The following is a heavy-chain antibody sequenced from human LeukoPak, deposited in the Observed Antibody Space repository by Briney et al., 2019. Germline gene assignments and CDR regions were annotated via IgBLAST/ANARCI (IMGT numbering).Heavy chain of an antibody. V-gene: IGHV3-23*01. CDR3: AKTSQGHPPYYCSMDV. Sequence: PGGSLGLSCAASGFTFSSYAMIWVRQAPGKGLEWVSAIGGSGTSTFYADSVKGRFTISRDNSKNTLYLQMNSLRAEDTAVYYCAKTSQGHPPYYCSMDVWGQGTTVTVSS. J-gene: IGHJ6*02. CDR2: IGGSGTST. CDR1: GFTFSSYA.